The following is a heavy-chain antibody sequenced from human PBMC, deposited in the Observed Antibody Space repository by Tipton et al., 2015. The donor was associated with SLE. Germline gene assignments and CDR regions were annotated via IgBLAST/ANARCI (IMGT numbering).Heavy chain of an antibody. Sequence: GLVKPSETLSLTCSVSGGSISSYYWSWIRQPPAKGLEWIGFIYYNGKTNYNSSLKSRVTISVDTSKSQFSLKLRSVTAADTAVYYCARAGGGDSNRFDPWGQGTLVTVSS. CDR1: GGSISSYY. CDR2: IYYNGKT. CDR3: ARAGGGDSNRFDP. D-gene: IGHD2-21*01. V-gene: IGHV4-59*08. J-gene: IGHJ5*02.